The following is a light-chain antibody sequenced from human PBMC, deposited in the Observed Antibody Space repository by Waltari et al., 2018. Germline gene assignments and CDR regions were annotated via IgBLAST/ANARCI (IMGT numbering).Light chain of an antibody. J-gene: IGKJ1*01. CDR3: QHYVRLPAT. CDR2: GAS. Sequence: EIVLTQSPGSLSSSQGERVTLSCRASQSVSRALAWYQQKPGQPPRLLIFGASNRATGIPDRFSGSGSGTDFSLTISRLEPEDFAVYYCQHYVRLPATFGQGTKVEIK. V-gene: IGKV3-20*01. CDR1: QSVSRA.